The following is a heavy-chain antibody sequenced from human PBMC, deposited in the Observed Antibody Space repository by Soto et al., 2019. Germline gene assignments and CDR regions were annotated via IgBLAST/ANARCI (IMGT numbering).Heavy chain of an antibody. CDR2: IWYDGSNK. V-gene: IGHV3-33*01. CDR1: GFTFSSYG. D-gene: IGHD2-2*01. Sequence: GGSLRLSCAASGFTFSSYGMHWVRQAPGKGLEWVAVIWYDGSNKYYADSVKGRFTISRDNSKNTLFLQMNSLRAEDTAVYYCARRHGVRYCSSTSCPYYYYYMDVWGKGTTVTVSS. CDR3: ARRHGVRYCSSTSCPYYYYYMDV. J-gene: IGHJ6*03.